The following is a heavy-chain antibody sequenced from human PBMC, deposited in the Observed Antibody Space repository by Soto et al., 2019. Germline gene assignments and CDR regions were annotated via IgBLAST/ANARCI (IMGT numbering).Heavy chain of an antibody. Sequence: QVQVVESGGGVVQPGRSLRLSCAASGFTFSSYGMHWVRQAPGKGLEWVAVIWSDGSNKYYADSLKGRFIVSRDNSKNTLYLQMNSLRAEDTAVYYCAREGCRGGSCYSPYYYYYVMDVWGQGTTVIVS. J-gene: IGHJ6*02. CDR3: AREGCRGGSCYSPYYYYYVMDV. D-gene: IGHD2-15*01. CDR1: GFTFSSYG. V-gene: IGHV3-33*01. CDR2: IWSDGSNK.